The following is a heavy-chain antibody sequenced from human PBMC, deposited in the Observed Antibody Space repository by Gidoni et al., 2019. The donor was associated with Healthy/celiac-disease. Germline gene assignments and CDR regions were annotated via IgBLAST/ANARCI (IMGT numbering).Heavy chain of an antibody. D-gene: IGHD6-19*01. V-gene: IGHV3-21*01. CDR2: ISSSGSTI. J-gene: IGHJ3*02. Sequence: EVQLVESGGGLVKPGGSLSLSFAASAFTFSRYSMNWVRQAPGQGMEWVSSISSSGSTIYYADSVKGRFTISRDNAKNSLYLQMNSLRAEDTAVYYCARDREQWLVPYDAFDIWGQGTMVTVSS. CDR1: AFTFSRYS. CDR3: ARDREQWLVPYDAFDI.